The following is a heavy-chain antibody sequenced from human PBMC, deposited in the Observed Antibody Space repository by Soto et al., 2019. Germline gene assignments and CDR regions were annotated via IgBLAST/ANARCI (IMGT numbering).Heavy chain of an antibody. CDR1: GFTFASYV. CDR3: AKNRGSQTGFDN. J-gene: IGHJ4*02. Sequence: GGSLRLSCAASGFTFASYVMTRVRQAPGKGLEWVSAISGSGGTTFYGDSVKGRFTISRDNSDNTLYLQMNSLRAEDTAIYYCAKNRGSQTGFDNWGLGPLVTVSS. CDR2: ISGSGGTT. D-gene: IGHD6-19*01. V-gene: IGHV3-23*01.